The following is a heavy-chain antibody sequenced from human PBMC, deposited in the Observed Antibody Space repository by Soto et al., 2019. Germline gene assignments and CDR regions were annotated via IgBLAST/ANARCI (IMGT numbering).Heavy chain of an antibody. D-gene: IGHD5-18*01. Sequence: GGSLRLSCAASGFTVSSNYMSWVRRAPGKGLEWVSVIYGGASTYYADSVKGRFTISRDNSKNTLYLQMNSLRAEDTAVYYCARVRGYSYDFDYWGQGTLVTVSS. V-gene: IGHV3-53*01. CDR2: IYGGAST. J-gene: IGHJ4*02. CDR1: GFTVSSNY. CDR3: ARVRGYSYDFDY.